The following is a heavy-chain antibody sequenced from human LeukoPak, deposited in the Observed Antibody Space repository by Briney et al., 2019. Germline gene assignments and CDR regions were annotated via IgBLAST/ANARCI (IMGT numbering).Heavy chain of an antibody. CDR1: GYTFTSYG. D-gene: IGHD6-13*01. J-gene: IGHJ3*02. CDR2: ISAYNGNT. CDR3: ARDWPQLNAFDI. Sequence: ASVKVSYKASGYTFTSYGISWVRQAPGQGLEWMGWISAYNGNTNYAQKLQGRVTMTTDTSTSTAYMELRSLRSDDTAVYYCARDWPQLNAFDIWGQGTMVTVSS. V-gene: IGHV1-18*01.